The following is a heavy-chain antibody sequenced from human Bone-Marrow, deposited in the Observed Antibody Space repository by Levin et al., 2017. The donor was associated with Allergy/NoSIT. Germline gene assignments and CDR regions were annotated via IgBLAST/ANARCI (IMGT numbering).Heavy chain of an antibody. CDR2: INHLGSA. D-gene: IGHD1-26*01. CDR1: GGSFSDYY. V-gene: IGHV4-34*01. J-gene: IGHJ4*02. Sequence: AGGSLRLSCAVYGGSFSDYYWTWIRQAPGKGLEWIGEINHLGSATYNPSLKSRVTISIDTSKNQLSLKLISVTAADTALYYCARGGPLQGGNVMLANWGQGSLVTVSS. CDR3: ARGGPLQGGNVMLAN.